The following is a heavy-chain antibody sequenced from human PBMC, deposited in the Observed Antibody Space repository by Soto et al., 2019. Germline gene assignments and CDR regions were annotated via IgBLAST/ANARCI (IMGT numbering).Heavy chain of an antibody. D-gene: IGHD6-6*01. CDR3: ASYSSSLGPTIGNFDY. V-gene: IGHV4-4*02. CDR2: IYHSGST. J-gene: IGHJ4*02. Sequence: QVQLQESGPGLVKPSGTLSLTCAVSGGSISSNNWWSWVRQPPGKGLEWIGAIYHSGSTNYNPSLKFRVTKSVDKPKNQFSLKLSSVTDADTAVYYCASYSSSLGPTIGNFDYWGQLTLVAVSS. CDR1: GGSISSNNW.